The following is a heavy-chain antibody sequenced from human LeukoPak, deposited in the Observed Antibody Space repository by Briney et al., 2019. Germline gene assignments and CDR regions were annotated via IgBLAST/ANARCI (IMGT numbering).Heavy chain of an antibody. J-gene: IGHJ4*02. Sequence: GGSLRLSCAASGFTFSDYWMSRVRQAPEKGLERVANIRQDGSDKYYVDSVKGRFTISRDNAKNSLYLQMNSLRAEDTAVYYCARVLSRYCSSAGCYDGVFDYWGQGTLVTVSS. CDR2: IRQDGSDK. D-gene: IGHD2-2*01. V-gene: IGHV3-7*03. CDR3: ARVLSRYCSSAGCYDGVFDY. CDR1: GFTFSDYW.